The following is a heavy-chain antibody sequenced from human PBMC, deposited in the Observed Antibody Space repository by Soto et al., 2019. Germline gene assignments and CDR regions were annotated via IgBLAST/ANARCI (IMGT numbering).Heavy chain of an antibody. CDR3: AHSRFYGDYGISRYRDQARLSDNWFDP. Sequence: SGPTLVKPTQTLTLTCTFSGFSLSTSGVGVGWIRQPPGKALEWLALIYWDDDKRYSPSLKSRLTITKDTSKNQVVLTMTNMDPVDTATYYCAHSRFYGDYGISRYRDQARLSDNWFDPWGQGTLVTVSS. J-gene: IGHJ5*02. D-gene: IGHD4-17*01. CDR1: GFSLSTSGVG. V-gene: IGHV2-5*02. CDR2: IYWDDDK.